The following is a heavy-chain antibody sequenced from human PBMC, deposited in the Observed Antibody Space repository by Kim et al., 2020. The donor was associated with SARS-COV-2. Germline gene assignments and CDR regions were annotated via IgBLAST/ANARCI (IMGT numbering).Heavy chain of an antibody. CDR3: AKRNCSSTSCYGGLDY. D-gene: IGHD2-2*01. J-gene: IGHJ4*02. CDR1: GFTFSDYY. Sequence: GGSLRLSCAASGFTFSDYYMSWIRQAPGKGLEWVSYISSSSSYTNYADSVKGRFTISRDNAKNSLYLQMNSLRAEDTAVYYCAKRNCSSTSCYGGLDYWGQGTLVTVSS. V-gene: IGHV3-11*03. CDR2: ISSSSSYT.